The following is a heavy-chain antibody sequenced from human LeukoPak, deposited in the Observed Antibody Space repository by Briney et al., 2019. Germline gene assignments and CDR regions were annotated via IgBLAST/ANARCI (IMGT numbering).Heavy chain of an antibody. V-gene: IGHV3-30*02. CDR1: GFTFSTYG. CDR3: AKDHGGITIFGVVIRYFDY. J-gene: IGHJ4*02. D-gene: IGHD3-3*01. CDR2: IPYDGSNK. Sequence: QPGGSLRLSCAASGFTFSTYGMHWVRQAPGKGLEWMAFIPYDGSNKYYADSVKGRFTISRDNSKNMLSLQMNSLRAEDTAVYYCAKDHGGITIFGVVIRYFDYWGQGTLVTVSS.